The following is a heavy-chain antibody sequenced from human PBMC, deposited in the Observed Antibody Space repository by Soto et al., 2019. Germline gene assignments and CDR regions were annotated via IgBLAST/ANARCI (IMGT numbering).Heavy chain of an antibody. CDR1: GFTFSSYS. Sequence: PGGSLRLSCAASGFTFSSYSMNWVRQAPGKGLEWVSSISSSSSYIYYADSVKGRFTISRDNAKNSLYLQMNSLRAEDTAVYYCARDMYDASDSSGYYYPLFDYWGQGTLVTVSS. CDR2: ISSSSSYI. CDR3: ARDMYDASDSSGYYYPLFDY. J-gene: IGHJ4*02. V-gene: IGHV3-21*01. D-gene: IGHD3-22*01.